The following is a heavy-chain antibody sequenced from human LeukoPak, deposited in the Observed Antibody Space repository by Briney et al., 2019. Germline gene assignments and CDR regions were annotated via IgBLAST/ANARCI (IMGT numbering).Heavy chain of an antibody. CDR2: ISSSSSHM. CDR3: ARDDTSAHFFDY. Sequence: GGSLRLSCAASGFTFKIYSMNWVRQAPGKGLKWVSSISSSSSHMYYADSVKGRFTISRDNAKNSLYLQMNTLRAEDTAVYYCARDDTSAHFFDYWGQGTLVTVSS. CDR1: GFTFKIYS. J-gene: IGHJ4*02. V-gene: IGHV3-21*01. D-gene: IGHD3-10*01.